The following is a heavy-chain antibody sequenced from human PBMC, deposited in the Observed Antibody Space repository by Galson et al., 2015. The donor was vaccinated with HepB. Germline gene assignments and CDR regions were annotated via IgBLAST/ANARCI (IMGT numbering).Heavy chain of an antibody. Sequence: LSLTCNVSGDSISSGSYCWSWIRQPAGKRLEWIGRICASGNSNYNPSLKSRIILAIDAAKNQFSLKLNSVTAADTAIYYCARTGLRGLILTSYFDPWGLGTLVTVSS. D-gene: IGHD3-10*01. CDR1: GDSISSGSYC. CDR3: ARTGLRGLILTSYFDP. J-gene: IGHJ5*02. V-gene: IGHV4-61*02. CDR2: ICASGNS.